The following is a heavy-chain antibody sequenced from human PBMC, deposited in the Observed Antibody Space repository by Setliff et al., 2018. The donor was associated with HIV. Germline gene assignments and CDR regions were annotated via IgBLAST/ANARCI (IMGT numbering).Heavy chain of an antibody. V-gene: IGHV4-59*02. CDR3: TIPASSLAPN. CDR1: GGSVNSYH. Sequence: SETLSLTCSVSGGSVNSYHWSWIRQPPGKGLEWIGFISYSGTTNYNPSLESRVTISIDTSNNQISLKLTSVTAADTAVYYCTIPASSLAPNWGRGTQVTVSS. CDR2: ISYSGTT. J-gene: IGHJ4*02.